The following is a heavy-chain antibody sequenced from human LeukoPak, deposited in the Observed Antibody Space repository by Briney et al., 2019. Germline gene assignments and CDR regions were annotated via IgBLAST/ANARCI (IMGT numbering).Heavy chain of an antibody. J-gene: IGHJ4*02. Sequence: GGSLRLSCAASGFTFSSYAMSWVRQAPGKGLEWVSTISGSGDSTYYADSVKGRFTISRDNSKNTLYLRMNSLRAEDTAVYYCAKSDLGRQFDYWGQGTLVTVSS. CDR2: ISGSGDST. V-gene: IGHV3-23*01. CDR1: GFTFSSYA. D-gene: IGHD7-27*01. CDR3: AKSDLGRQFDY.